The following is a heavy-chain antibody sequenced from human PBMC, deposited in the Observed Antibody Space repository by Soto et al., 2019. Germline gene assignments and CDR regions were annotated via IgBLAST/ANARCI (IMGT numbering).Heavy chain of an antibody. V-gene: IGHV5-51*01. CDR2: IYPGDSDT. CDR3: ASTYYDFWSGYFAMDV. J-gene: IGHJ6*02. D-gene: IGHD3-3*01. Sequence: GESLKISCKGSGYSFTSYWIGWVRQMPGKGLEWMGIIYPGDSDTRYSPSFQGQVTISADKSISTAYLQWSSLKASDTAMYYCASTYYDFWSGYFAMDVWGQGTTVTVPS. CDR1: GYSFTSYW.